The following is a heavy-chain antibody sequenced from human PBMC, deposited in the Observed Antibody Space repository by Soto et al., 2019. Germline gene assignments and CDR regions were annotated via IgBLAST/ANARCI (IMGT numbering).Heavy chain of an antibody. CDR1: GFTFSSYG. J-gene: IGHJ6*03. D-gene: IGHD3-10*01. V-gene: IGHV3-33*01. Sequence: PGGSLSLSCAASGFTFSSYGMHWVRQAPGKGLEWVAVIWYDGSNKYYADSVKGRFTISRDNSKNTLYLQMNSLRAEDTAVYYCARQDYYGSGSYPAYYYYMDVWGKGTTVTVSS. CDR2: IWYDGSNK. CDR3: ARQDYYGSGSYPAYYYYMDV.